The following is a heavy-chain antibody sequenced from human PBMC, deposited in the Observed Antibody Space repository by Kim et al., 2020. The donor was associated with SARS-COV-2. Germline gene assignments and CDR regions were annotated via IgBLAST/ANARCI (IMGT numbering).Heavy chain of an antibody. CDR2: IYYSGST. CDR3: ARVVVVPAAMFRWYYYYGMDV. D-gene: IGHD2-2*01. Sequence: SETLSLTCTVSGGSISSSSYYWGWIRQPPGKGLEWIGSIYYSGSTYYNPSLKSRVTISVDTSKNQFSLKLSSVTAADTAVYYCARVVVVPAAMFRWYYYYGMDVWGQGTTVTVSS. V-gene: IGHV4-39*07. CDR1: GGSISSSSYY. J-gene: IGHJ6*02.